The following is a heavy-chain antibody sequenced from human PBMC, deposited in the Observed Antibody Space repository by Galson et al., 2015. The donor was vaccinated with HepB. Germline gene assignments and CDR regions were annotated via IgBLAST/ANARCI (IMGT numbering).Heavy chain of an antibody. CDR1: GFTVSSNY. J-gene: IGHJ4*02. D-gene: IGHD4/OR15-4a*01. CDR3: ARIWGSRLFDY. V-gene: IGHV3-66*01. Sequence: SLRLSCAASGFTVSSNYMSWVRQAPGKGLEWVSVIYSGGSTYYADSVKGRFTISRDNSKNTLYLQMNSLRAEDTAVYYCARIWGSRLFDYWGQGTLVTVSS. CDR2: IYSGGST.